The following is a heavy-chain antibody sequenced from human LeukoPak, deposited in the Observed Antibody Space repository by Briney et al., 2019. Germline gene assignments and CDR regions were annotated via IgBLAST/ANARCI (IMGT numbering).Heavy chain of an antibody. CDR2: INHSGST. Sequence: SETLSLTCAVYGGSFSGYYWSWIRQPPGKGLEWIGEINHSGSTNYNPSLKSRVTISVDTSKNQFSLKLSSVTAADTAVYYCRFYYYYYYMDVWGKGTTVTVSS. CDR1: GGSFSGYY. CDR3: RFYYYYYYMDV. J-gene: IGHJ6*03. V-gene: IGHV4-34*01.